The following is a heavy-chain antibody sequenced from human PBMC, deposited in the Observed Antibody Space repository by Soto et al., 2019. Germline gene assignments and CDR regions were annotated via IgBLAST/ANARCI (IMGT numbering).Heavy chain of an antibody. CDR2: IKYSGTT. CDR1: GGSISSSRCH. CDR3: ARVEVPESSSWHPCES. J-gene: IGHJ5*02. Sequence: TLSLTCTVSGGSISSSRCHWGWIRQPPGKGLEWIASIKYSGTTFYNPSLKSRVTLSVDTSKNQFALRLSSVTAADTAVYYCARVEVPESSSWHPCESWGQGILVTVSS. D-gene: IGHD6-13*01. V-gene: IGHV4-39*01.